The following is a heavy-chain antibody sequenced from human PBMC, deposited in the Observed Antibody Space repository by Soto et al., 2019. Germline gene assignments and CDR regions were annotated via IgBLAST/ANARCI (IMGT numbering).Heavy chain of an antibody. J-gene: IGHJ4*02. CDR2: IYYSGST. D-gene: IGHD3-10*01. CDR3: ARVTWFGEPPFDY. V-gene: IGHV4-30-4*01. CDR1: GGSISSGDYY. Sequence: SETLSLTCTVSGGSISSGDYYWSWIRQPPGKGLEWIGYIYYSGSTYYNPSLKSRVTISVDTSKNQFSLKLSSVTAADTAVYYCARVTWFGEPPFDYWGQGTLVTVSS.